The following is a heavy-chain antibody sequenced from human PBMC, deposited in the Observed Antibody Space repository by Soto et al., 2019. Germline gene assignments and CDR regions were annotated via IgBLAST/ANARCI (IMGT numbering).Heavy chain of an antibody. CDR2: ITGSGAST. J-gene: IGHJ4*02. V-gene: IGHV3-23*01. D-gene: IGHD5-18*01. CDR3: ATRYSYFDY. CDR1: GFTFISSA. Sequence: GGSLRLSCASSGFTFISSAMSWVRQAPGKGLEWVSAITGSGASTYYADSVKGRFTISRDNSKNTLYLQMNSLRAEDTALYYCATRYSYFDYWGQGTLVTVSS.